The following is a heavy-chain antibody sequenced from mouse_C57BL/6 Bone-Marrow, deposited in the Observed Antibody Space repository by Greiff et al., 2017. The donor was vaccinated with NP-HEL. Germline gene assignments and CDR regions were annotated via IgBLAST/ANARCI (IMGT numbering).Heavy chain of an antibody. V-gene: IGHV5-9-1*02. CDR2: ISSGGDYI. D-gene: IGHD1-1*02. CDR3: TREGDYAPFAY. CDR1: GFTFSSYA. J-gene: IGHJ3*01. Sequence: EVKLVESGEGLVKPGGSLKLSCAASGFTFSSYAMSWVRQTPEKRLEWVAYISSGGDYIYYADTVKGRFTISRVNARNTLYLQMSSLKSEDTAMYYCTREGDYAPFAYWGQGTLVTVSA.